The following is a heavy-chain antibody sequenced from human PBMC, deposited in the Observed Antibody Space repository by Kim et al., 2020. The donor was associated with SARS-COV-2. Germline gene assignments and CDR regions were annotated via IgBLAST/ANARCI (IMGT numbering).Heavy chain of an antibody. D-gene: IGHD3-16*01. V-gene: IGHV4-34*01. J-gene: IGHJ4*02. CDR2: INHSGST. CDR3: ARGVRTFGGEYYFDY. Sequence: SETLSLTCAVYGGSFSGYYWSWIRQPPGKGLEWIGEINHSGSTNYNPSLKSRVTISVDTSKNQFSLKLSSVTAADTAVYYCARGVRTFGGEYYFDYWGQGTLVTVSS. CDR1: GGSFSGYY.